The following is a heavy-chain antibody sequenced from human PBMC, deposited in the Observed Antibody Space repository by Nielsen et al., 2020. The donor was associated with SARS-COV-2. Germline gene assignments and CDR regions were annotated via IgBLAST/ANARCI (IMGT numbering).Heavy chain of an antibody. J-gene: IGHJ3*01. CDR3: ARYYSDALDV. D-gene: IGHD2/OR15-2a*01. V-gene: IGHV6-1*01. CDR1: GDSVSSNSAT. Sequence: SQTLSLTCAISGDSVSSNSATWNWLRQSPSRGLEWLGRTYQRSKWYNEYALSVKSRVSINPDTSKNQFSLQLKSVTSEDTAIYYCARYYSDALDVWGQGTMVTVSS. CDR2: TYQRSKWYN.